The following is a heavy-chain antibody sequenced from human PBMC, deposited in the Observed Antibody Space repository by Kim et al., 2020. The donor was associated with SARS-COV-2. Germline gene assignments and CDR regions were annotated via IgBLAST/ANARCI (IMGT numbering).Heavy chain of an antibody. CDR2: ISGSGGST. V-gene: IGHV3-23*01. Sequence: GGSLRLSCAASGFTFSSYAMSWVRQAPGKGLEWVSAISGSGGSTYYADSVKGRFTISRDNSKNTLYLQMNSLRAEDTAVYYCAKDPDYYDSSGYVLPFYYYYYGMDVWGQGTTVTVSS. J-gene: IGHJ6*02. CDR1: GFTFSSYA. CDR3: AKDPDYYDSSGYVLPFYYYYYGMDV. D-gene: IGHD3-22*01.